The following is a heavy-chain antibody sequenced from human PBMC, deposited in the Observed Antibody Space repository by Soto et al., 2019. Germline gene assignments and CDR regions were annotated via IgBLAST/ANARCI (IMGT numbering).Heavy chain of an antibody. J-gene: IGHJ6*02. CDR1: GFSFSNAW. D-gene: IGHD2-15*01. Sequence: EVQLVESGGGFVKPGGSLRLSCAASGFSFSNAWMNWVRQAPGKGLEWAARIKRKIEGEATDYAGPVKGRFTVFRDDSKSALYLQMNSLKGDDTAVYYCTTGSVEGVWGQGTTVTVS. V-gene: IGHV3-15*07. CDR3: TTGSVEGV. CDR2: IKRKIEGEAT.